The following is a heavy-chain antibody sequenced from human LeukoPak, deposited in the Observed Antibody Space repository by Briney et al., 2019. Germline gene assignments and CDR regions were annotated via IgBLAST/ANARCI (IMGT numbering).Heavy chain of an antibody. CDR1: GGSVSSGSYY. CDR3: ARVSYYDILTGYPISPTFSY. J-gene: IGHJ4*02. Sequence: SETLSLTCTVSGGSVSSGSYYWSWVRQPPGKGLEWIGYIYYSGSTNYSPSLKSRVTISVDTSKNQFSLELSSVTAADTAVYYCARVSYYDILTGYPISPTFSYWGQGTLVTVSS. D-gene: IGHD3-9*01. CDR2: IYYSGST. V-gene: IGHV4-61*01.